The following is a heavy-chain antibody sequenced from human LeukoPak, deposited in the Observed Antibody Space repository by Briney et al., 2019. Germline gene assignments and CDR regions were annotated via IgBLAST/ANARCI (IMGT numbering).Heavy chain of an antibody. CDR1: GYTFTSYD. Sequence: ASVKVSCKASGYTFTSYDINWVRQATGQGLEWMGWMNPNSGNTGYAQKFQGRVTMTRNTSISTAYMELSSLRSEDTAVYYCARANTIFGVVIRPFDYWGQGTLVTVSS. V-gene: IGHV1-8*01. J-gene: IGHJ4*02. D-gene: IGHD3-3*01. CDR2: MNPNSGNT. CDR3: ARANTIFGVVIRPFDY.